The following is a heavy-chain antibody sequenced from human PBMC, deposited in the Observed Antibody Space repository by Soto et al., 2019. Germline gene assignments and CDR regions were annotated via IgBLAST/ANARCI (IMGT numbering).Heavy chain of an antibody. V-gene: IGHV4-4*07. D-gene: IGHD3-3*01. J-gene: IGHJ5*02. CDR1: GGSMSSYY. CDR3: ARGQRFSDWFDP. Sequence: QVHLQQSGPGLVNPSETLSLTCTVSGGSMSSYYWTWIRQPAGKGLEWIGRVYSSGGTHYNPSLKSRVTISLDTSKNQFSLRLLSVTDADTAVYYCARGQRFSDWFDPGGQGTLVTVSS. CDR2: VYSSGGT.